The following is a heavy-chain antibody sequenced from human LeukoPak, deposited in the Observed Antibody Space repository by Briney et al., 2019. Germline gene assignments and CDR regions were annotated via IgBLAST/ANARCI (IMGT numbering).Heavy chain of an antibody. CDR1: GFTYSSYR. D-gene: IGHD3-22*01. V-gene: IGHV3-7*05. CDR3: ARDPSIHMIRVLIAGYFDY. CDR2: IKEDGSEK. Sequence: PGGSLRLTCAGSGFTYSSYRMSGARQAPGKGLEWVANIKEDGSEKYYVDSVKGRFTISRDNAKNSLYLQMNSLGAEDTAVYYCARDPSIHMIRVLIAGYFDYRGHGNMVTVSS. J-gene: IGHJ4*01.